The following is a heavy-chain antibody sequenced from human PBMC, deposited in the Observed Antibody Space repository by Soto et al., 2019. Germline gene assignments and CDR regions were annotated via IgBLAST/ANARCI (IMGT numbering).Heavy chain of an antibody. J-gene: IGHJ4*02. Sequence: GGSLRLSCEASGFTFSRVSMSCVRQVPGKGLEWVASISSGSSDTWYADSVKGRFIISRDNAQNSLFLQMNTLRPEDTAMYYCARVAYWGPGTQVTAPQ. V-gene: IGHV3-21*01. CDR1: GFTFSRVS. CDR3: ARVAY. CDR2: ISSGSSDT.